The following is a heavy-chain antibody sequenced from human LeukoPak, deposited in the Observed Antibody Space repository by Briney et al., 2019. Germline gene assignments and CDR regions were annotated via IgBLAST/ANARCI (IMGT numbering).Heavy chain of an antibody. V-gene: IGHV1-46*01. CDR1: RYTFTSYY. CDR3: ARGSSPLRFLEWLPNY. Sequence: ASLKVSCKASRYTFTSYYIHCGRQSPGQRLGCMGIINPSGGSTSYAQKFQGRVTMTRDTSTSTVYMELSSLRSEDTAVYYCARGSSPLRFLEWLPNYWGQGTLVTVSS. D-gene: IGHD3-3*01. CDR2: INPSGGST. J-gene: IGHJ4*02.